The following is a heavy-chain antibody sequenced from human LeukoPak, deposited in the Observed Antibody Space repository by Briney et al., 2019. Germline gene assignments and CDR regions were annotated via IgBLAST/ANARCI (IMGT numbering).Heavy chain of an antibody. CDR1: GFTFSSFA. CDR3: AKVPGYSSGKVRDY. Sequence: GGSLRLSCAASGFTFSSFAMSWVRQAPGEGLEWVSAISGRGDSTYYADSVKGRFTISRDNSKNTLYLQMNSLRAEDTAVYYCAKVPGYSSGKVRDYWGQGTLVTVSS. V-gene: IGHV3-23*01. J-gene: IGHJ4*02. CDR2: ISGRGDST. D-gene: IGHD6-19*01.